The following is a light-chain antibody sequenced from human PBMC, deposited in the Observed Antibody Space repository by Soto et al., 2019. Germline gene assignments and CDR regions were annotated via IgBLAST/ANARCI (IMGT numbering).Light chain of an antibody. V-gene: IGKV3-15*01. CDR2: DAS. CDR1: QSVSSS. CDR3: QQYNNWPPLT. J-gene: IGKJ4*01. Sequence: EIVMTQSPATLSVSPGDRATLSCRASQSVSSSLAWYQQIPGQAPRLLIYDASTRATGIPARFGGSGSGTEFTLTISSLQSEDFAVYYCQQYNNWPPLTFGGGTKVEI.